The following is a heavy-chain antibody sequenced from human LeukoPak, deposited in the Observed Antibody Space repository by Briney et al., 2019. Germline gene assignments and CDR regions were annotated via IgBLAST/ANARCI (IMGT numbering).Heavy chain of an antibody. D-gene: IGHD2-8*02. CDR3: ARPSLGTGATPSNY. Sequence: GASVKVPCKASGYTFTGYFIHWVRQAPGQGLEWMGWINPNTGGTIYAQNFQGRVTMTRDTSISTVYMDLTRLTSDDTAVYYCARPSLGTGATPSNYWGQGTLVTVSS. CDR1: GYTFTGYF. J-gene: IGHJ4*02. V-gene: IGHV1-2*02. CDR2: INPNTGGT.